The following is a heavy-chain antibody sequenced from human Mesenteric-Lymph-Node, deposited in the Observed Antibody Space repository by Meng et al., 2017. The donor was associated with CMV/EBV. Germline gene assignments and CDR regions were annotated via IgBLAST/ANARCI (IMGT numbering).Heavy chain of an antibody. Sequence: SGGTISSSRWWRWVRQSQGKGLEWIGEIYHSRDTYYNPSLKGRVTVSVDKSKNQFSLKLSSVTAADTAVYYCARRLDDFWRGYPFDYWGQGTLVTVSS. CDR2: IYHSRDT. CDR3: ARRLDDFWRGYPFDY. J-gene: IGHJ4*02. V-gene: IGHV4-4*02. D-gene: IGHD3-3*01. CDR1: GGTISSSRW.